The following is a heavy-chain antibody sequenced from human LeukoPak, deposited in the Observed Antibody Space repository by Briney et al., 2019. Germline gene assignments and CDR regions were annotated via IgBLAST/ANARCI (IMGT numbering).Heavy chain of an antibody. CDR2: IDSNRGGT. D-gene: IGHD3-10*01. CDR3: ARGGSGSGYLYYFDY. Sequence: ASVKVSCXASGYSFSDFPVHWVRQAPGQGLEWMGRIDSNRGGTSYAQNFQGRVTMTRDTSISTAYMEVSGLTSDDTAVYYCARGGSGSGYLYYFDYWGQGTLVSVSS. CDR1: GYSFSDFP. V-gene: IGHV1-2*06. J-gene: IGHJ4*02.